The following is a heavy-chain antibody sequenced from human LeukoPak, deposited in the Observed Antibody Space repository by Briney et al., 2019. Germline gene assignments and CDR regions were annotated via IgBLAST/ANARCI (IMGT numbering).Heavy chain of an antibody. Sequence: PGGSLRLSCAASGFTFSSYSMNWVRQALGKGLEWVSSISSSSSYIYYADSVKGRFTISRDNAKNSLYLQMNSLRAEDTAVYYCARAEYYYDSSGCGAFDIWGQGTMVTVSS. D-gene: IGHD3-22*01. CDR1: GFTFSSYS. CDR2: ISSSSSYI. J-gene: IGHJ3*02. CDR3: ARAEYYYDSSGCGAFDI. V-gene: IGHV3-21*01.